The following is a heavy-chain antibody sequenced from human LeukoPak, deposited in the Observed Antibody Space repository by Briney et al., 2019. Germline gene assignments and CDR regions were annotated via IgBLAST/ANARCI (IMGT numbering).Heavy chain of an antibody. D-gene: IGHD6-19*01. CDR2: IHSSGSS. V-gene: IGHV4-4*07. Sequence: SETLSLTCTVSGDSISTYYWSWIRQPAGKGLEWLGRIHSSGSSNYNPSLKGRVTMSVDTSKNQFSLNLTSVTAADTAVYYCARVIAVAARDAAVDYWGQGTLVTVSS. CDR1: GDSISTYY. J-gene: IGHJ4*02. CDR3: ARVIAVAARDAAVDY.